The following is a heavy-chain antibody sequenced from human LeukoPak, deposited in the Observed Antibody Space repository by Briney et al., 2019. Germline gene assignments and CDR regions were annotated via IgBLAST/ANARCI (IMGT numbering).Heavy chain of an antibody. CDR3: ARDRLEGGETFDS. CDR2: ITGSSSYI. V-gene: IGHV3-21*01. Sequence: PGGSLRLSCAASGFSFRSYSMDWVRQAPGKGLEWVSSITGSSSYISYADSVKGRFTISRDNAENSLFLQMYSLRPEDTAVYFCARDRLEGGETFDSWGQGTLVTVSS. CDR1: GFSFRSYS. J-gene: IGHJ4*02. D-gene: IGHD1-1*01.